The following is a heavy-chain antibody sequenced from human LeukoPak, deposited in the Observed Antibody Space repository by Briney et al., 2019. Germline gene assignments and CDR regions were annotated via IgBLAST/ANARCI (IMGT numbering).Heavy chain of an antibody. CDR1: GGSISSYY. CDR3: AGTPPNYYYYGMDV. D-gene: IGHD2-15*01. J-gene: IGHJ6*02. Sequence: NPSETLSLTCTVSGGSISSYYWSWIRQPPGKGLEWNGYIYYSGSTNYNPSLKSRVTISVDTSKNQFSLKLSSVTAADTAVYYCAGTPPNYYYYGMDVWGQGTTVTVSS. CDR2: IYYSGST. V-gene: IGHV4-59*01.